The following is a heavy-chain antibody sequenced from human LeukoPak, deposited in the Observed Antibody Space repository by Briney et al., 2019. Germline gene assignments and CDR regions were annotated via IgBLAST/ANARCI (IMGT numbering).Heavy chain of an antibody. Sequence: GASVKVSCKASGYTFTSYDINWVRQATGQGLEWMGWMNPNSGNTGYAQKFQGRVTMTRNTSISTAYMELSSLRSEDTAVYYCARASTILRYFDWLSWAGPDNWFDPWGQGTLVTVSS. J-gene: IGHJ5*02. D-gene: IGHD3-9*01. CDR2: MNPNSGNT. CDR3: ARASTILRYFDWLSWAGPDNWFDP. CDR1: GYTFTSYD. V-gene: IGHV1-8*01.